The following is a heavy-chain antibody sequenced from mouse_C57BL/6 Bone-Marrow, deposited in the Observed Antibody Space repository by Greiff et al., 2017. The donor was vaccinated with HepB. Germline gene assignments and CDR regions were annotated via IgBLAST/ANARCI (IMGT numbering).Heavy chain of an antibody. CDR3: NLRGYAMDY. CDR1: GFTFSNYW. V-gene: IGHV6-3*01. J-gene: IGHJ4*01. CDR2: IRLKSDNYAT. D-gene: IGHD1-1*01. Sequence: EVMLVESGGGLVQPGGSMKLSCVASGFTFSNYWMNWVRQSPEKGLEWVAQIRLKSDNYATHYAESVKGRFTISRDDSKSSVYLQMNKLRAEDTGIYYCNLRGYAMDYWGQGTSVTVSS.